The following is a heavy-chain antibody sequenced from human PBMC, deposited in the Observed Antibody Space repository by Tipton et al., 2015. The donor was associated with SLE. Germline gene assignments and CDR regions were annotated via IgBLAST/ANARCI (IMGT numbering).Heavy chain of an antibody. CDR1: GGSISSRSYY. CDR2: IYYSGNT. Sequence: GLVKPSETLSLNCTVSGGSISSRSYYWAWIRQPPGKGLEWIGSIYYSGNTYYNPSLRSRVTISIDTSKNQFSLKLSSVTAADTAVYYCASGLWLANYWGQGTLVTVSS. V-gene: IGHV4-39*07. J-gene: IGHJ4*02. CDR3: ASGLWLANY. D-gene: IGHD6-19*01.